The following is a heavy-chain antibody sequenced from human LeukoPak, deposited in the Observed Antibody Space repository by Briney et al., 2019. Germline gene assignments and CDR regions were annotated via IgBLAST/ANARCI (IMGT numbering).Heavy chain of an antibody. CDR3: ACVVTGQKDDAFDI. D-gene: IGHD4-23*01. J-gene: IGHJ3*02. V-gene: IGHV3-23*01. Sequence: GGSLRLSCAASGFXFSSYAISWGRQAPGKGVEWVSAINGSGESTSYAASVKGRFTISRANSNNTLYLQMNSLIAEDTAVYYCACVVTGQKDDAFDIWGQGTMVTVSS. CDR2: INGSGEST. CDR1: GFXFSSYA.